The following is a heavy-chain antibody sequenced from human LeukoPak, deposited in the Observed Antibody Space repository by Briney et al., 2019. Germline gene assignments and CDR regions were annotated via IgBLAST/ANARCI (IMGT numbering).Heavy chain of an antibody. V-gene: IGHV1-2*02. J-gene: IGHJ4*02. D-gene: IGHD5-18*01. Sequence: ASVKVSCKASGYIFTGYYMHWVRQAAGQGLEWLGWINPNSGGTDYAQNFQGRVTMTRDTSISTAYMELSRLRSDDTAMYFCARGDRRTLWAPLDYWGQGTLVTVSS. CDR1: GYIFTGYY. CDR3: ARGDRRTLWAPLDY. CDR2: INPNSGGT.